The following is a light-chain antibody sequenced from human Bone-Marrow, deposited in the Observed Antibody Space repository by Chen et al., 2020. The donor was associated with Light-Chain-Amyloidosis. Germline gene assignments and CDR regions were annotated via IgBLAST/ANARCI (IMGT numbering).Light chain of an antibody. CDR2: RET. J-gene: IGLJ2*01. CDR1: DLPTKK. Sequence: SYNLTRPPPVSVSPGQTTRVTCSGEDLPTKKAYWYQQKPGEAPVQVTHRETERPAGISERFPGSSAGTTATLTISGVQAEDEADYHCQSADSRGAYELVFGGGTKLTVL. V-gene: IGLV3-25*03. CDR3: QSADSRGAYELV.